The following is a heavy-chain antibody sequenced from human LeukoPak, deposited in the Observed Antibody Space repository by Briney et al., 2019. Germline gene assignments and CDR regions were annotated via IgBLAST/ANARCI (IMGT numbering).Heavy chain of an antibody. V-gene: IGHV1-46*01. Sequence: GASVKVSCKASGYTFTSYYMHWVRQAPGQGLEWMGIINPSGGSTSYAQKFQGRVTMTRDTSTSTVYMELSSLRSEDTAVYYCARDYYDSSGYYYAYDYWGQGTLVTVSS. J-gene: IGHJ4*02. D-gene: IGHD3-22*01. CDR1: GYTFTSYY. CDR3: ARDYYDSSGYYYAYDY. CDR2: INPSGGST.